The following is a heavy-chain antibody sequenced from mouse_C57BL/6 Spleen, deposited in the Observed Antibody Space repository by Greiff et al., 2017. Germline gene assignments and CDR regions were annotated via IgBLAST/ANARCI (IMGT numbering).Heavy chain of an antibody. CDR2: INPSTGGT. CDR1: GYSFTGYY. J-gene: IGHJ3*01. CDR3: ARRTIGGNGAWFAY. V-gene: IGHV1-43*01. Sequence: EVKLQQSGPELVKPGASVKISCKASGYSFTGYYMHWVKQSSEKSLEWIGEINPSTGGTSYNQKFKGKATLTVDKSSSTAYMQLKSLTSEDSAVYYCARRTIGGNGAWFAYWGQGTLVTVSA. D-gene: IGHD1-1*01.